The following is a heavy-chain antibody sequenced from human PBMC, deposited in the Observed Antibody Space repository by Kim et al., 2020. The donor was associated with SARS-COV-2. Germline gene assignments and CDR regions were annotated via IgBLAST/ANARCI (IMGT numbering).Heavy chain of an antibody. CDR3: ARVGAYYYDSSGYYLGWFGP. CDR2: ISYSGST. CDR1: GGSISSGGYY. D-gene: IGHD3-22*01. J-gene: IGHJ5*02. Sequence: SETLSLTCTVSGGSISSGGYYWSWIRQHPGKGLEWIGYISYSGSTYYNPSLKSRVTISVDTSKNQFSLKLSSVTAADTAVYYCARVGAYYYDSSGYYLGWFGPWGQGTLVTLSS. V-gene: IGHV4-31*03.